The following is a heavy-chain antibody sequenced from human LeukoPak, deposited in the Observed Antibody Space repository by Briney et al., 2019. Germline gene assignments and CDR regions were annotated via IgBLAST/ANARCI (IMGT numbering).Heavy chain of an antibody. D-gene: IGHD4-17*01. J-gene: IGHJ6*03. V-gene: IGHV3-21*06. CDR2: ISSTSSYI. CDR1: GFTFSSYW. CDR3: ARLTDYGESYYYYYYMDI. Sequence: GGSLRLSCAASGFTFSSYWMHWVRQAPGKGLEWVASISSTSSYIYQADSVKGRFTISRDNAENSLYLQMSSLRAEDTAVYYCARLTDYGESYYYYYYMDIWGKGTTVTVSS.